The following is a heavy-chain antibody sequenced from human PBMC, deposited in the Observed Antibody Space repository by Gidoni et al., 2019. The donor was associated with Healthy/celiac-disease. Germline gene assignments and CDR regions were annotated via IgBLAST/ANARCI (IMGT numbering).Heavy chain of an antibody. V-gene: IGHV3-7*03. D-gene: IGHD2-8*01. CDR1: GFPFSNYW. J-gene: IGHJ4*02. CDR3: VRDNGY. CDR2: IKEDGSAQ. Sequence: EVQVVESGGGLVQPGGSLRLSCAAFGFPFSNYWMSWVRQAPGKGLEWVANIKEDGSAQYYVDSVKGRFTISRDNAKKSLYLQMNSLRVEDTAVYYCVRDNGYWGQGTLVTVSS.